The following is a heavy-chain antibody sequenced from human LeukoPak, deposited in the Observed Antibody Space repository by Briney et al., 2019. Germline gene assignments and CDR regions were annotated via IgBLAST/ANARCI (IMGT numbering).Heavy chain of an antibody. D-gene: IGHD1-26*01. CDR3: AKDGGSYTGYFDY. CDR2: IKSDGST. CDR1: GFTFSSYW. Sequence: PGGSLRLSCAASGFTFSSYWMHWVRQAPGKGLVWVSRIKSDGSTNYADSVEGRFTISRDNAKNTLYLQMNSLRADDTAVYYCAKDGGSYTGYFDYWGQGTLVTVSS. V-gene: IGHV3-74*01. J-gene: IGHJ4*02.